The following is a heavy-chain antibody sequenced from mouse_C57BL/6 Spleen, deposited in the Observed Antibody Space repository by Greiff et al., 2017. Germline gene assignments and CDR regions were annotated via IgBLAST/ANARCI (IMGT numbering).Heavy chain of an antibody. CDR3: ARDLLRDFDY. V-gene: IGHV1-82*01. Sequence: VKLQESGPELVKPGASVKISCTASGYAFSSSWMKWVQQRPGKGLEWIGRIYPGDGYTNYNGKFKGKATLTADKSSSTAYMQLSSLTSEDSAVYFCARDLLRDFDYWGQGTTLTVSS. J-gene: IGHJ2*01. CDR2: IYPGDGYT. CDR1: GYAFSSSW. D-gene: IGHD1-1*01.